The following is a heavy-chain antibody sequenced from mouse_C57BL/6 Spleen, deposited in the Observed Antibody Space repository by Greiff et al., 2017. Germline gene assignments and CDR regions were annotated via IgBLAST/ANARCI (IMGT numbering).Heavy chain of an antibody. Sequence: VKLMESGPGLVAPSQSLSITCTVSGFSLTSYGVSWVRQPPGKGLEWLGVTWGDGSTNYHSALISRLSISKDNSKGQVFLRLNSLETEDTATYYCAKDYDYGFAYWGQGTLVTVSA. CDR2: TWGDGST. D-gene: IGHD2-4*01. CDR1: GFSLTSYG. J-gene: IGHJ3*01. V-gene: IGHV2-3*01. CDR3: AKDYDYGFAY.